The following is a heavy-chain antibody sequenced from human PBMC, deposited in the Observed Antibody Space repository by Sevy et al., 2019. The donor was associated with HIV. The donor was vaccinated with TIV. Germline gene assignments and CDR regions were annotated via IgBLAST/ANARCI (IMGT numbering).Heavy chain of an antibody. CDR1: GFSFSNYN. CDR2: ITSSSDYI. D-gene: IGHD1-26*01. V-gene: IGHV3-21*06. CDR3: AKWDADRRWYFDY. Sequence: GGSLRLSCAASGFSFSNYNMNWVRQAPGKGLEWVSSITSSSDYIYYADSVKGRFTISRDNAKNSLYLRMNSLKTEDTAVYYCAKWDADRRWYFDYWGQGILVTVSS. J-gene: IGHJ4*02.